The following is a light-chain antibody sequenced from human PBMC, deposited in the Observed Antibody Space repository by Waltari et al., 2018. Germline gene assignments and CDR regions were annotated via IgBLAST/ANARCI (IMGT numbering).Light chain of an antibody. CDR2: SAS. J-gene: IGKJ1*01. CDR1: QNIRTY. Sequence: VILTQSPVTLSLSPGERATLSCRASQNIRTYLAWYQQKPGQAPRILIHSASSRATGIPDRISGSGSGTEFTLTISSLEPEDVGLYYCYQHSSGWTFGQGTKVEIK. CDR3: YQHSSGWT. V-gene: IGKV3-11*01.